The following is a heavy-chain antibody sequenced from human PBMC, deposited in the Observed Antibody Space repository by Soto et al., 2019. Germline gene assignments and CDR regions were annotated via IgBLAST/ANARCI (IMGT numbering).Heavy chain of an antibody. D-gene: IGHD2-2*01. V-gene: IGHV5-51*01. Sequence: GESLKISCKGSGYSFTSYWIGWGRQMPGKGLEWMGIIYPGDSDARYSPSFQGQVTISADKSISTAYLQWSSLTASDTAMYYCARLRVHCSSTSCYEYYYYYYMDVWGKGTTVTVSS. J-gene: IGHJ6*03. CDR2: IYPGDSDA. CDR3: ARLRVHCSSTSCYEYYYYYYMDV. CDR1: GYSFTSYW.